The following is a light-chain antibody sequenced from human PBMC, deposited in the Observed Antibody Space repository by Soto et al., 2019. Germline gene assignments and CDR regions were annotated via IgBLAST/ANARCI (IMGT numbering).Light chain of an antibody. CDR1: SGHSTYA. CDR2: LNSDGSH. J-gene: IGLJ2*01. Sequence: QLVLTQSPSASASLGASVKLTCTLSSGHSTYAIAWHQQQPEKGPRYLMKLNSDGSHSKGDGIPDRFSGSSSGAERHLTISSLQSEDDADYFCQTRGTAPHHMVFGGGTNVTVL. CDR3: QTRGTAPHHMV. V-gene: IGLV4-69*01.